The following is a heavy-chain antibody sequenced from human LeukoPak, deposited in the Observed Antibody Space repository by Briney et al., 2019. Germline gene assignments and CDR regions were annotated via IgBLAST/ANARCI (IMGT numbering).Heavy chain of an antibody. J-gene: IGHJ4*02. CDR1: GYIFTSYG. CDR2: INAYNGNT. V-gene: IGHV1-18*04. Sequence: ASVKVSCKASGYIFTSYGISWVRQAPGQGLEWMGWINAYNGNTNYAQKLQGRVTMTTDTSTSTAYMELRSPRSDDTAVYYCARDYNWNVDYWGQGTLVTVSS. CDR3: ARDYNWNVDY. D-gene: IGHD1-1*01.